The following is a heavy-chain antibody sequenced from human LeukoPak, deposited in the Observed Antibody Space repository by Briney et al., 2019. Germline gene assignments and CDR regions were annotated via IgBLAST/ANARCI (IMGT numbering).Heavy chain of an antibody. CDR1: GYTFTGYY. D-gene: IGHD6-19*01. CDR2: INPNSGGT. V-gene: IGHV1-2*02. J-gene: IGHJ4*02. Sequence: GASVKVSCKASGYTFTGYYMHWVRQAPGQGLEWMGWINPNSGGTNYAQKFQGRVTMTRDTSISTAYMELSRLRSDDTAVYYCARVRYSSGGPQLDYWGQGTLVTVSS. CDR3: ARVRYSSGGPQLDY.